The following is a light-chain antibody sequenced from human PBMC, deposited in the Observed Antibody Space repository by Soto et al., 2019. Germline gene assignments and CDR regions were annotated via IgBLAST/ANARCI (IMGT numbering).Light chain of an antibody. Sequence: QSALTQPPSASGSPGQSVTISCTGTSRDVGGYNYVSWYQQHPGKAPKLMIYEVSKRPSGVPDRFSGSKSGNTASLTVSGFQAEHEADYYCSPYARSNTAYVFGTGTKVTVL. J-gene: IGLJ1*01. V-gene: IGLV2-8*01. CDR1: SRDVGGYNY. CDR2: EVS. CDR3: SPYARSNTAYV.